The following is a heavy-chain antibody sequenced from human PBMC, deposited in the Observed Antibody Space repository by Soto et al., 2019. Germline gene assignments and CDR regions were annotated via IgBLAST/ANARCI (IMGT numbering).Heavy chain of an antibody. V-gene: IGHV3-30*18. D-gene: IGHD3-10*01. CDR1: GFTFISYG. CDR3: AKDAGITMVRGSAWGPIDY. Sequence: GGSLRLPCAASGFTFISYGMHWVRQAPGKGLEWVAVISYDGSNKYYADSVKGRFTISRDNSKNTLYLQMNSLRAEDTAVYYCAKDAGITMVRGSAWGPIDYWGQGTLVTVSS. CDR2: ISYDGSNK. J-gene: IGHJ4*02.